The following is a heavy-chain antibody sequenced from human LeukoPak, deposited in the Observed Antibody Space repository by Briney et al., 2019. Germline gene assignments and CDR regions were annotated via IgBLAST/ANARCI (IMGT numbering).Heavy chain of an antibody. CDR1: GYTFTGYY. D-gene: IGHD3-22*01. J-gene: IGHJ5*02. CDR3: ARGRRDYYDSSGLPDP. V-gene: IGHV1-2*02. Sequence: GASVKVSCKASGYTFTGYYMHWVRQAPGQGLEWMGWINPNSGGTNYAQKFQGRVTKTRDTSISTAYMELSRLRSDNTAVYYYARGRRDYYDSSGLPDPWGQGTLVTVSS. CDR2: INPNSGGT.